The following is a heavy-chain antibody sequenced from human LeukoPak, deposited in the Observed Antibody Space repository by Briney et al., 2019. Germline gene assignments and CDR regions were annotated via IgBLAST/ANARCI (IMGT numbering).Heavy chain of an antibody. CDR3: ARHQGLQLNPQAY. Sequence: KSADTLSLTCTVSGGSITSGGYFWGWIRQPPGQGLEWMGIISYRGSSYSNPPLKSRVTISVDTSKNHFSLRLNSVTAADTAVYYCARHQGLQLNPQAYWGQGTLVTVSS. D-gene: IGHD1-1*01. V-gene: IGHV4-39*01. J-gene: IGHJ4*02. CDR1: GGSITSGGYF. CDR2: ISYRGSS.